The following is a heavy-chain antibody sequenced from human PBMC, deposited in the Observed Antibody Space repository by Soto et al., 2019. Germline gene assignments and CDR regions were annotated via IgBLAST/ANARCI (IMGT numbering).Heavy chain of an antibody. J-gene: IGHJ6*02. Sequence: GASVKVSCKASGYTINSYGISWVRQAPGQGLEWMGWISAYNGNTTYAQKLQGRVTMTTDTSTSTAYMELRSLRSDDTAVYYCARDRSNYVAHYGMDVWGQGTTVTVS. D-gene: IGHD4-4*01. CDR2: ISAYNGNT. CDR1: GYTINSYG. CDR3: ARDRSNYVAHYGMDV. V-gene: IGHV1-18*01.